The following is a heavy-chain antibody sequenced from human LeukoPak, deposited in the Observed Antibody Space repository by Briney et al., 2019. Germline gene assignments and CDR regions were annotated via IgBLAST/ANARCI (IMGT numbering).Heavy chain of an antibody. V-gene: IGHV3-15*01. CDR2: IKSITDGGTT. D-gene: IGHD2-2*02. CDR1: GFTFSNAW. J-gene: IGHJ1*01. CDR3: TTNPRYCSSTSCYTEEYFQH. Sequence: GGSLRLSCAASGFTFSNAWLSWVRQAPGKGLEWVGRIKSITDGGTTDYAAPVEGRFTISRDDSKNTLYLQMNSLKTEDTAVYYCTTNPRYCSSTSCYTEEYFQHWGQGTLVTVSS.